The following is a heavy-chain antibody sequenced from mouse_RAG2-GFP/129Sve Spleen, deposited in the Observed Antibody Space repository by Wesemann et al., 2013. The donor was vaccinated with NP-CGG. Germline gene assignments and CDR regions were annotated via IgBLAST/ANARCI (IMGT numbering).Heavy chain of an antibody. V-gene: IGHV5-6-4*01. Sequence: LEWVATISSGGSYTYYPDSVKGRFTISRDNAKNTLYLQMSSLKSEDTAMYYCTREYVYFDYWGQGTTLTVSS. CDR3: TREYVYFDY. J-gene: IGHJ2*01. CDR2: ISSGGSYT.